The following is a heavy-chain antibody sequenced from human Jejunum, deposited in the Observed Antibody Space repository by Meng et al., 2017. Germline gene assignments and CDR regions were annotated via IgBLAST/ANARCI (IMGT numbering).Heavy chain of an antibody. V-gene: IGHV3-9*01. CDR1: GFRLDDYA. J-gene: IGHJ3*01. D-gene: IGHD5-18*01. Sequence: GGSLRLSCTASGFRLDDYAMHWVRQAPGKGLEWVSGINWNSGNKGYVDSVRGRFTISRDNAKNSLYLEMNSLRAEDTALYFCAKDMFVYSNGYDAFDLWGQGTMVTVSS. CDR2: INWNSGNK. CDR3: AKDMFVYSNGYDAFDL.